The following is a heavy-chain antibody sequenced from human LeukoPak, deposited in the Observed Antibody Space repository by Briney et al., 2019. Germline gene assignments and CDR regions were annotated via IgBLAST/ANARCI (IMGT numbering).Heavy chain of an antibody. CDR3: ARGGSSWFQGPNWFDP. J-gene: IGHJ5*02. CDR1: GYTFTSYA. V-gene: IGHV7-4-1*02. D-gene: IGHD6-13*01. Sequence: ASVKVPCKASGYTFTSYAMNWVRQAPGQGLEWMGWINTNTGNPTYAQGFTGRFVFSLDTSVSTAYLQISSLKAEDTAVYYCARGGSSWFQGPNWFDPWGQGTLVTVSS. CDR2: INTNTGNP.